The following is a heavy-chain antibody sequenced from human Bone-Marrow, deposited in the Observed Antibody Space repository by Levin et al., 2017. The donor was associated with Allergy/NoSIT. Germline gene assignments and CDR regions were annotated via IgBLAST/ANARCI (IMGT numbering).Heavy chain of an antibody. CDR2: IIPIFGTA. J-gene: IGHJ4*02. V-gene: IGHV1-69*01. CDR1: GGTFSSYA. CDR3: ARDGSPDLFHYDSSGDAFDY. D-gene: IGHD3-22*01. Sequence: KISCKASGGTFSSYAISWVRQAPGQGLEWMGGIIPIFGTANYAQKFQGRVTITADESTSTAYMELSSLRSEDTAVYYCARDGSPDLFHYDSSGDAFDYWGQGTLVTVSS.